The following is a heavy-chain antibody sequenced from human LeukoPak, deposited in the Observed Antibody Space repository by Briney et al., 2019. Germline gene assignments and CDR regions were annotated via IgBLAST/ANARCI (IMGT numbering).Heavy chain of an antibody. V-gene: IGHV3-20*04. J-gene: IGHJ5*01. D-gene: IGHD2-15*01. CDR3: ARQILVVAHNRAPGNWFET. Sequence: GGSLRLSCAASGFTFDDYGMSWVRQAPGKGLEWVSGINWNGGSTGYADSVKGRFTISRDNAKNSLYLQMNSLRAEDTALYYSARQILVVAHNRAPGNWFETSGDGTPVTVSS. CDR2: INWNGGST. CDR1: GFTFDDYG.